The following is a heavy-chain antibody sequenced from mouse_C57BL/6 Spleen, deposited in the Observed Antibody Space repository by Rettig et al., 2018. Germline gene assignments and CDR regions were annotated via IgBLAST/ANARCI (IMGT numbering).Heavy chain of an antibody. CDR1: GFSLTSYG. CDR3: ASVYDGYAFAY. D-gene: IGHD2-3*01. CDR2: IWGVGST. V-gene: IGHV2-6*01. Sequence: SITCTVSGFSLTSYGVDWVRQSPGKGLEWLGVIWGVGSTNYNSALKSRLSISKDNSKSQVFLKMNSLQTDDTAMYYCASVYDGYAFAYWGQGTLVTVSA. J-gene: IGHJ3*01.